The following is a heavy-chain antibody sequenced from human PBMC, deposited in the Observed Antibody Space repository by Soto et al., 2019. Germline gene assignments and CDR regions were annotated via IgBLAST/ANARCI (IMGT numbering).Heavy chain of an antibody. Sequence: GGSLRLSCAASGFTFSTYAMSRVRQAPGKGLEWVSGISGSGGSTYYADSVKGRFTISRDNSKNTLYLQMSSLRAEDTAVYYCAKDTLSYFDSSGYYYWNYWGQGTLVTVSS. CDR1: GFTFSTYA. J-gene: IGHJ4*02. CDR3: AKDTLSYFDSSGYYYWNY. V-gene: IGHV3-23*01. D-gene: IGHD3-22*01. CDR2: ISGSGGST.